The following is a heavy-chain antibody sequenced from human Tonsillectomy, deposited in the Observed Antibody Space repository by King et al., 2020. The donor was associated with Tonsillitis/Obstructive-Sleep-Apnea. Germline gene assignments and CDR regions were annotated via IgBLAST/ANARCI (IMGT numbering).Heavy chain of an antibody. J-gene: IGHJ6*03. CDR3: AAAVFGVVFNYYYYYMDV. CDR1: GGSFSDYY. D-gene: IGHD3-3*01. CDR2: INHSGST. V-gene: IGHV4-34*01. Sequence: VQLQQWGAGLLKPSETLSLTCAVYGGSFSDYYWSWIRQPPGKGLEWIGEINHSGSTNYNPSLKSRVTISVDTSKNQFSLKLSSETAADTAVYYCAAAVFGVVFNYYYYYMDVGGKGTTVTVSS.